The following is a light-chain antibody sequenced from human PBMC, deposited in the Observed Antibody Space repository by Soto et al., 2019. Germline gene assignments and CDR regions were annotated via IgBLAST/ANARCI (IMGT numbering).Light chain of an antibody. CDR3: QQHYSYTGT. CDR2: GAS. Sequence: IRMTQSPSSLSAATGDRVTITCRASQDIRSYLVGYQKKAGKAPKVLISGASTLQNDVPSRFSGSGSGTHFTLTISSLQSEDSATYYCQQHYSYTGTFGQGTRLEI. CDR1: QDIRSY. J-gene: IGKJ1*01. V-gene: IGKV1-8*01.